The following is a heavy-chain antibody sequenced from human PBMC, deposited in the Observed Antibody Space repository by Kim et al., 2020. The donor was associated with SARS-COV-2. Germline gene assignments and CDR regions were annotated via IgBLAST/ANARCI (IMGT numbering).Heavy chain of an antibody. CDR3: AALNDATGGY. CDR2: ISWNSGSI. Sequence: GGSLRLSCAASGFTFDDYAMHWVRQAPGKGLEWVSGISWNSGSIGYADSVKGRFTISRDNAKNSLYLQMNSLRAEDTALYYCAALNDATGGYWGQGTLVT. V-gene: IGHV3-9*01. D-gene: IGHD1-26*01. J-gene: IGHJ4*02. CDR1: GFTFDDYA.